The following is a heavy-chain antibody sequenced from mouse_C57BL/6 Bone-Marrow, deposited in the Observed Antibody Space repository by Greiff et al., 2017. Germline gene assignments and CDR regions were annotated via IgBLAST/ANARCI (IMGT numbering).Heavy chain of an antibody. J-gene: IGHJ2*01. V-gene: IGHV14-4*01. CDR3: TTGGYDEDYFDY. CDR1: GFNIKDDY. Sequence: VQLQQSGAELVRPGASVKLSCTASGFNIKDDYMHWVKQRPEQGLEWIGWIVPENGDTEYASKFQGKATITADTSSNTAYLQLSSLTSEDTAVYYCTTGGYDEDYFDYWGQGTTLTVSS. CDR2: IVPENGDT. D-gene: IGHD2-2*01.